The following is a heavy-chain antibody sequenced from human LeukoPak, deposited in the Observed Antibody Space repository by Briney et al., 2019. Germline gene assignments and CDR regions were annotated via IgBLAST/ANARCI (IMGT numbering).Heavy chain of an antibody. V-gene: IGHV4-34*01. D-gene: IGHD3-10*01. Sequence: PSETLSLTCTVSGGSISSYYWSWIRQPPGKGLEWIGEINHSGSTNYNPSLKSRVTVSVDTSKNHFSLKLSSVTAADTAVYYCARGRNYYGSGSYYNVSPYFDYWGQGTLVTVSS. J-gene: IGHJ4*02. CDR3: ARGRNYYGSGSYYNVSPYFDY. CDR1: GGSISSYY. CDR2: INHSGST.